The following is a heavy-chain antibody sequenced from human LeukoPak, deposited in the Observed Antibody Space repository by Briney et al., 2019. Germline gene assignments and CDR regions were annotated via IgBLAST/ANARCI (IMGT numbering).Heavy chain of an antibody. Sequence: PSETLSLTCTVSGGSISSGGYYWSWIRQHPGKGLEWIGYIYYSGSTYYNPSLKSRVTISVDTSKNQFSLKLSSVTAADTAVYYRAREASGYDPYYYYYYMDVWGKGTTVTVSS. CDR2: IYYSGST. V-gene: IGHV4-31*03. CDR3: AREASGYDPYYYYYYMDV. J-gene: IGHJ6*03. D-gene: IGHD5-12*01. CDR1: GGSISSGGYY.